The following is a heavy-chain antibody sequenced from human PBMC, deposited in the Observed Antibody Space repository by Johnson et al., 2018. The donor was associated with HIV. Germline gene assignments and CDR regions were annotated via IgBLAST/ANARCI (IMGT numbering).Heavy chain of an antibody. J-gene: IGHJ3*02. CDR3: ARVALNVGNDAFDI. CDR2: IRYDGSNK. D-gene: IGHD1-1*01. CDR1: GFTFSSYG. V-gene: IGHV3-30*02. Sequence: QVQLVESGGGLVKPGGSLRLSCAASGFTFSSYGMHWVRQAPGKGLEWVAFIRYDGSNKYYADSVKGRFTISRDNSKNTLYLQMNSLRAEDTALYYCARVALNVGNDAFDIWGQGTMVTVSS.